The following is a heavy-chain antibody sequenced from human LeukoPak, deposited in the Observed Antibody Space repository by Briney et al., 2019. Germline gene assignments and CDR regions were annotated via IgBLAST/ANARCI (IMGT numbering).Heavy chain of an antibody. J-gene: IGHJ4*02. V-gene: IGHV3-23*01. CDR3: AKWGDYDVLTGYYDPDN. D-gene: IGHD3-9*01. CDR2: IVGSGANT. CDR1: GFIFSNYA. Sequence: PGASLRLSCGASGFIFSNYAMSWARQAPGKGLECFSAIVGSGANTYYADSVKGRFTISRDNPRNTLYLQMNSLRAEDTAVYYCAKWGDYDVLTGYYDPDNWGQGTLVTVSS.